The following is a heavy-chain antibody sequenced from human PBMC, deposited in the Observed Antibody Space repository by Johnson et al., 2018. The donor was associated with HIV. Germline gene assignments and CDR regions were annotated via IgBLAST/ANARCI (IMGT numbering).Heavy chain of an antibody. V-gene: IGHV3-23*04. CDR1: GFTFSNYA. Sequence: MQLVESGGGLVQPGGSLRFSCAAFGFTFSNYAMSWVRQAPGKGLEWVSTISESGDSTYYTDSVQGRFTISRDNSKNTMYLQMNSLKVEDTAVYYCARDKGSWFDDAFDIWGQGTMVTVSS. D-gene: IGHD6-13*01. J-gene: IGHJ3*02. CDR2: ISESGDST. CDR3: ARDKGSWFDDAFDI.